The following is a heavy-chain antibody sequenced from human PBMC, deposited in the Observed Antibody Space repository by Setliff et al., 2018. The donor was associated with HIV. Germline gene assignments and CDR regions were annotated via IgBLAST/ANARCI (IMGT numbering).Heavy chain of an antibody. CDR2: IRGKSDII. CDR3: AKSAFGGVSPFDY. Sequence: GGSLRLSCVASSGFAFSDNPMNWVRQAPGKGLEWISHIRGKSDIIKYADSVKGRFTISRDNSKNSLYLQMNSLRAEDTAVYYCAKSAFGGVSPFDYWGQGTLVTVSS. V-gene: IGHV3-48*01. CDR1: GFAFSDNP. D-gene: IGHD3-16*01. J-gene: IGHJ4*02.